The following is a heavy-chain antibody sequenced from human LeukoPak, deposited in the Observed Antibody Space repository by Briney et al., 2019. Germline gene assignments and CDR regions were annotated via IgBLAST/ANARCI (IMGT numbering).Heavy chain of an antibody. CDR2: IWGNGYTT. CDR3: AKDRKPDDGYDIDS. V-gene: IGHV3-23*01. CDR1: GFTFSRYS. J-gene: IGHJ4*02. Sequence: GGSLRLSCTGSGFTFSRYSINWVRQAPGKGLEWVSVIWGNGYTTYYADSVKGRFTISRDNSKNTVYLQMDSLRAEDTAIYYCAKDRKPDDGYDIDSWGQGTLVTVSS. D-gene: IGHD5-12*01.